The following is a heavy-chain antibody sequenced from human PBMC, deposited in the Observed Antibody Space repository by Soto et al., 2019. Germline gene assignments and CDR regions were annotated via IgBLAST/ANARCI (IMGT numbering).Heavy chain of an antibody. V-gene: IGHV4-30-2*01. D-gene: IGHD3-10*01. Sequence: SQTLSLTCGVFGASISNGGYSWSWIRQPPGKGLEWIGYIYHSGDTFYNPSLRGRVTISVDRSKNQFSLNLKSVTAADTAVYYCARYLLRGVIDYWGQGSLVTVSS. CDR1: GASISNGGYS. CDR3: ARYLLRGVIDY. J-gene: IGHJ4*02. CDR2: IYHSGDT.